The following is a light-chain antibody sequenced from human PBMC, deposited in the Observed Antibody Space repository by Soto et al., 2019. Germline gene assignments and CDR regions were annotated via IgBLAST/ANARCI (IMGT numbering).Light chain of an antibody. CDR1: NSDVGSHNF. CDR2: EAS. V-gene: IGLV2-23*01. CDR3: CSLTNGATWV. J-gene: IGLJ3*02. Sequence: QSALTQPASVSGSPGQSITISCTGTNSDVGSHNFVSWYQQYPGKAPKLLIYEASKRPSGLSNRFSGSTFGNTASLTISGLQAEDEADYYCCSLTNGATWVFGGGTKLTVL.